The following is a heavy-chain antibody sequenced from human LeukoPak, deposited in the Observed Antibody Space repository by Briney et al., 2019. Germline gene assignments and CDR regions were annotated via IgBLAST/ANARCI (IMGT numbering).Heavy chain of an antibody. V-gene: IGHV1-2*04. CDR2: INPNSGGT. D-gene: IGHD6-19*01. CDR1: GYTFTGYY. CDR3: ARRDSSGQNDGFDY. Sequence: GASVKVSCKASGYTFTGYYMHWVRQAPGQGLEWMGWINPNSGGTNYAQKFQGWVTMTRDTSISTAYMELSRLRSDDTAVYYCARRDSSGQNDGFDYWGQGTLVTVSS. J-gene: IGHJ4*02.